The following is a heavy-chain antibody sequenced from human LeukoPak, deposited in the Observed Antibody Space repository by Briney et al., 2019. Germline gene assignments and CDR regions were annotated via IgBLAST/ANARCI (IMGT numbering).Heavy chain of an antibody. J-gene: IGHJ4*02. V-gene: IGHV3-64*01. D-gene: IGHD5-18*01. CDR1: GFTFSSYA. Sequence: PGGSLRLSCAASGFTFSSYAMHWVRQAPGKGLEYVSAISSNGGSTYYANSVKGRFTISRDNSKNTLYLQMGSLRAEDMAVYYCARDRFEWLQLIDYWGQGTLVTVSS. CDR3: ARDRFEWLQLIDY. CDR2: ISSNGGST.